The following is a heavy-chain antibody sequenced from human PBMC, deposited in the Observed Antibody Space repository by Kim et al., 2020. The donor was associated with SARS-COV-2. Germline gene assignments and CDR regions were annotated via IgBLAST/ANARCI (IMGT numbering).Heavy chain of an antibody. CDR2: FYSGGTT. CDR3: AKHRGDY. V-gene: IGHV4-39*01. D-gene: IGHD3-10*01. Sequence: SETLSLTCTVSGDSISSSNSFWGWVRQAPGKGLGWIALFYSGGTTYYDPSLKSRLTMSVDTSKNHFSLKLNSVTVADTAVYYCAKHRGDYWGQGTLVTVSS. CDR1: GDSISSSNSF. J-gene: IGHJ4*02.